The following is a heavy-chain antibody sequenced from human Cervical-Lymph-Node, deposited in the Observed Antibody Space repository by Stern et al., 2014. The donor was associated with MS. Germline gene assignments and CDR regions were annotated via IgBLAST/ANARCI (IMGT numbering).Heavy chain of an antibody. CDR2: IFSNDEK. CDR1: GFSLSNPRMG. CDR3: ARTKSYGTRDY. D-gene: IGHD3-16*01. V-gene: IGHV2-26*01. J-gene: IGHJ4*02. Sequence: QITLKESGPVLVTPTETLTLTCTVSGFSLSNPRMGVSWIRQPPGKALEWLAHIFSNDEKSYNASLRSRLTVSKDTSKSQVVLSMTNVDPVDTATYYCARTKSYGTRDYWGQGTLVTVSS.